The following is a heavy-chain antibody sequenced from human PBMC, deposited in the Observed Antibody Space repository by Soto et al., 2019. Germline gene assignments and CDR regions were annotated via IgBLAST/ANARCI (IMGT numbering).Heavy chain of an antibody. CDR3: ARESPLNFIPMVDSLDY. Sequence: GASVKVSCKASGNTFTTYYMHWVRQAPGQGLEWIGIINPSGGSPSYAQKFQGRVTMTSDTSTRTVYMELSSLRSEDTAVYYCARESPLNFIPMVDSLDYGGQGTLVTVSS. D-gene: IGHD2-8*01. CDR1: GNTFTTYY. J-gene: IGHJ4*02. V-gene: IGHV1-46*03. CDR2: INPSGGSP.